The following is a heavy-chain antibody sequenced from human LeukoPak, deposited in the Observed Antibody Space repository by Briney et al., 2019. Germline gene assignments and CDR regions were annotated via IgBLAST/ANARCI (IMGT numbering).Heavy chain of an antibody. CDR1: GGTFSSYA. Sequence: ASVKVSCKASGGTFSSYAISWVRQAPGQGLEWMGGIIPIFGTANYAQKFQGRVTITADESTSTAYMELSSLRSEDTAVYYCARDWYYYDSSGYYSLDYWGQGTLVTVSS. D-gene: IGHD3-22*01. CDR2: IIPIFGTA. V-gene: IGHV1-69*13. CDR3: ARDWYYYDSSGYYSLDY. J-gene: IGHJ4*02.